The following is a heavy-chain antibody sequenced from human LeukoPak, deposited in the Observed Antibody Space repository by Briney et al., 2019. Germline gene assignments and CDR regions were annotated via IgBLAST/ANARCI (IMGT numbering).Heavy chain of an antibody. CDR1: GGSISSSSYY. D-gene: IGHD2-21*02. CDR3: ASGDLEFDY. Sequence: KTSETLSLTCTVSGGSISSSSYYWGWIRQPPGKGLEWIGSIYYSGSTYYNPSLKSRVTISVDTSKNQFSLKLSSVTAADTAVYYCASGDLEFDYWGQGTLVTVSS. J-gene: IGHJ4*02. V-gene: IGHV4-39*01. CDR2: IYYSGST.